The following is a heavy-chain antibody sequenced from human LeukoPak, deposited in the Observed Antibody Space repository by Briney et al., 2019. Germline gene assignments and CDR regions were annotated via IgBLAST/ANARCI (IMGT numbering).Heavy chain of an antibody. CDR2: LSYDGSNK. CDR3: ATAIAAAAPSSWFDP. D-gene: IGHD6-13*01. CDR1: GFTFSSHG. Sequence: GGSLRLSCAASGFTFSSHGMHWVRQAPGKGLEWVAVLSYDGSNKYYADSVKGRFTISRDNSKNTLYLQMNSLRAEDTAVYYCATAIAAAAPSSWFDPWGQGTLVTVSS. J-gene: IGHJ5*02. V-gene: IGHV3-30*03.